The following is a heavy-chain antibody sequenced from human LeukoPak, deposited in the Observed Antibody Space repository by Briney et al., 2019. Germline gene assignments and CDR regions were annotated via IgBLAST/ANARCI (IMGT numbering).Heavy chain of an antibody. V-gene: IGHV1-69*06. CDR1: GGAFSSYA. J-gene: IGHJ4*02. CDR3: ARDLTGTEGDY. Sequence: SVKVSCKASGGAFSSYAISWVRQAPGQGLEWMGGIIPIFGTANYAQKFQGRVTITADKSTSTAYMELSSLRSEDTAVYYCARDLTGTEGDYWGQGTLVTVSS. D-gene: IGHD1-1*01. CDR2: IIPIFGTA.